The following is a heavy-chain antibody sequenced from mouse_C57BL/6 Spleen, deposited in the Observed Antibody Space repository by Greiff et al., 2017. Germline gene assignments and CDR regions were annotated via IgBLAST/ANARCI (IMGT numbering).Heavy chain of an antibody. CDR1: GYTFTSYW. CDR3: GIARSYDYVDY. D-gene: IGHD2-3*01. Sequence: QVQLKQPGAELVKPGASVKVSCKASGYTFTSYWMHWVKQRPGQGLEWIGRIHPSDSDTNYNQKFKGKATVTVDKSSSTAYMQLSSLTSEDSAVYYGGIARSYDYVDYWGQGTTLTVSS. V-gene: IGHV1-74*01. J-gene: IGHJ2*01. CDR2: IHPSDSDT.